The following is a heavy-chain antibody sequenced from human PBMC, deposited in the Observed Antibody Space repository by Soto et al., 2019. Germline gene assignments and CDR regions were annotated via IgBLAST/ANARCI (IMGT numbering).Heavy chain of an antibody. Sequence: PSETLSLTCTVSGGSMSSGDYYWSWIRQPPGKGLEWTGYILYSGSTYYNPSLKRRVTISVDTSTHKLPMKLSYVNASDTAVYFCALRYCRSPTCSHDAFDIWGQVPMLTV. J-gene: IGHJ3*02. V-gene: IGHV4-30-4*01. CDR1: GGSMSSGDYY. CDR2: ILYSGST. CDR3: ALRYCRSPTCSHDAFDI. D-gene: IGHD2-2*01.